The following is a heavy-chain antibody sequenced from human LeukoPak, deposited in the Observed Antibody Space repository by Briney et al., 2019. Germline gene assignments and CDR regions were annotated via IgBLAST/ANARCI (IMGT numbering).Heavy chain of an antibody. CDR3: AKDPFDY. V-gene: IGHV3-21*01. CDR1: GFIFTNYN. CDR2: ISGGSTYI. Sequence: GGSLRLSCAASGFIFTNYNINWVRQAPGKGLEWVSSISGGSTYIYYADSVKGRFTISRDNSKNTLYLQMNSLRAEDTAVYYCAKDPFDYWGQGTLVTVSS. J-gene: IGHJ4*02.